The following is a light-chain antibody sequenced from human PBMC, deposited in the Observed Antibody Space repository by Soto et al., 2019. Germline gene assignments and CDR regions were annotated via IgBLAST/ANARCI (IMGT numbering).Light chain of an antibody. CDR3: QNYNNAPLT. CDR1: QGISNS. Sequence: DIQMTQSPSSLSASVGDTVTITCRASQGISNSLAWFQQKPGRVPQFLIYAASTLQPGVSPRFSGSGSGTDFTLTISSLQPEDVATYYCQNYNNAPLTFGPGTRVDIK. CDR2: AAS. V-gene: IGKV1-27*01. J-gene: IGKJ3*01.